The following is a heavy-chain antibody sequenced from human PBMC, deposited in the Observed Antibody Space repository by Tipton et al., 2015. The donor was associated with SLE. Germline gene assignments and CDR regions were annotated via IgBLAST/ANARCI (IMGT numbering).Heavy chain of an antibody. CDR1: GDSVSSVYY. J-gene: IGHJ4*02. D-gene: IGHD3-22*01. CDR2: MSHSGSS. CDR3: ARNVGLDFDSGVGLGPHFCF. V-gene: IGHV4-38-2*01. Sequence: TLSLTCAVSGDSVSSVYYWGWIRQPPGKGLEWIGSMSHSGSSYYNPSLRSRGTISKDTSKNQLSLKLSSVTAADTGGYYCARNVGLDFDSGVGLGPHFCFWGQGTLVTVSS.